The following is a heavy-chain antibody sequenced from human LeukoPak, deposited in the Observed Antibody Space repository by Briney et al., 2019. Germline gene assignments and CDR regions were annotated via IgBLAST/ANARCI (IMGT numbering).Heavy chain of an antibody. D-gene: IGHD3-9*01. J-gene: IGHJ6*02. V-gene: IGHV5-10-1*01. Sequence: GESLKISCKGSGYSFTSYWISWVRQMPGKGLEWMGRIDPSDSYTNYSPSFQGHVTISADKSISTAYLQWSSLKASDTAMYYCARLLDDILTVHYYGMDVWGQGTTVTVSS. CDR2: IDPSDSYT. CDR3: ARLLDDILTVHYYGMDV. CDR1: GYSFTSYW.